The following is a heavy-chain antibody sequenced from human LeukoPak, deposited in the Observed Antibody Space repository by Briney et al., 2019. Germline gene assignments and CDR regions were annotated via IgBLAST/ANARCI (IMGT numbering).Heavy chain of an antibody. CDR2: IYSDGTT. CDR1: GFTVSSNY. J-gene: IGHJ4*02. D-gene: IGHD5-18*01. CDR3: ARGEYSYLDY. Sequence: PGGSLRLSCAASGFTVSSNYMSWVRQAPGKGLEWVSIIYSDGTTHYADSVKGRFTISRDNAKNTLYLQMNSLRAEDTAVYYCARGEYSYLDYWGQGALVTVSS. V-gene: IGHV3-53*01.